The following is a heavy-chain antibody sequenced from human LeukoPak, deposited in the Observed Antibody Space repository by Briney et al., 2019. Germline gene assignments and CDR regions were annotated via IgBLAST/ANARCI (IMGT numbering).Heavy chain of an antibody. D-gene: IGHD3-22*01. Sequence: GGSLRLSCAASGFTFSTYAMSWVRQAAGKGLEWVSLISGSGGGTYYADSVKGRFTISRDNSKNTLYLQLNSLRVEDTAVYYCAKDLIEWVYYDSSGYPLPDAFDIWGQGTMVTVSS. CDR3: AKDLIEWVYYDSSGYPLPDAFDI. CDR2: ISGSGGGT. CDR1: GFTFSTYA. V-gene: IGHV3-23*01. J-gene: IGHJ3*02.